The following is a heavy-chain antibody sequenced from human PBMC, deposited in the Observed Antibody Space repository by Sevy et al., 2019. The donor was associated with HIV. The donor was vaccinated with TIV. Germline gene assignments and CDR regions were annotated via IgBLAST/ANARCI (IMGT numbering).Heavy chain of an antibody. V-gene: IGHV3-64D*06. CDR3: VKAPGGCSGGSCYQTTGFLDY. J-gene: IGHJ4*02. Sequence: GGSLRLSCSASGFTFSSYAMHWVRQAPGKGLEYVSAISSNGGSTYYADSVKGRFTISRDNSKNTLYLQMSSLRAEDTAVYYCVKAPGGCSGGSCYQTTGFLDYWGQGTLVTVSS. CDR1: GFTFSSYA. CDR2: ISSNGGST. D-gene: IGHD2-15*01.